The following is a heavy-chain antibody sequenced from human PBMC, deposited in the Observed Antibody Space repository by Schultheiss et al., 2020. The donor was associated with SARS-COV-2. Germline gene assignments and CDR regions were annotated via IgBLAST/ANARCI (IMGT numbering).Heavy chain of an antibody. J-gene: IGHJ6*02. V-gene: IGHV1-8*02. CDR3: ARDYGDYVGMDV. D-gene: IGHD4-17*01. Sequence: ASVKVSCKASGGTFSSYAISWVRQATGQGLEWMGWMNPNSGNTGYAQKFQGRVTMTRNTSISTAYMELSRLRSDDTAVYYCARDYGDYVGMDVWGQGTTVTVSS. CDR1: GGTFSSYA. CDR2: MNPNSGNT.